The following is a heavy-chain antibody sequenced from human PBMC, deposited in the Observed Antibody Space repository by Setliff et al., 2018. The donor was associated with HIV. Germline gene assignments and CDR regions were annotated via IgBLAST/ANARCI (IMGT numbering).Heavy chain of an antibody. CDR2: IYARGST. J-gene: IGHJ2*01. D-gene: IGHD5-12*01. V-gene: IGHV4-34*01. Sequence: SETLSLTCAVYGGSFSGYYWGWIRRPPGKGLEWILSIYARGSTYYNPSLKSRVTISVDTSKNQFSLKLSSVTAADTAVYYCARERRGGYSGYDSHWYFDLWGRGTLVTVSS. CDR1: GGSFSGYY. CDR3: ARERRGGYSGYDSHWYFDL.